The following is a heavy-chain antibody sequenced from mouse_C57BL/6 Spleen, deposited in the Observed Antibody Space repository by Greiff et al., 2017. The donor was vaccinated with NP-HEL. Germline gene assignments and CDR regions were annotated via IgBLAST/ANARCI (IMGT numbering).Heavy chain of an antibody. V-gene: IGHV1-76*01. CDR3: AREDYGSRFAY. CDR2: IYPGSGNT. J-gene: IGHJ3*01. D-gene: IGHD1-1*01. CDR1: GYTFTDYY. Sequence: QVQLQQSGAELVRPGASVKLSCKASGYTFTDYYINWVKQRPGQGLEWIARIYPGSGNTYYNEKFKGKATLTAEKSSSTAYMQLSSLTSEDSAVYFCAREDYGSRFAYWGQGTLVTVSA.